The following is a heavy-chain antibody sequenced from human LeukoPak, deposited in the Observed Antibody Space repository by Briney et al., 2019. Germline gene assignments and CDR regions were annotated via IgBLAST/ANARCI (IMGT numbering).Heavy chain of an antibody. CDR1: GFTFSDYS. CDR2: IFRRNSYI. D-gene: IGHD6-13*01. J-gene: IGHJ4*02. CDR3: ARVSRVAYSSSWYLDY. V-gene: IGHV3-21*06. Sequence: TGGSLRLSCAASGFTFSDYSMNWVRQAPGKGLEWVSSIFRRNSYIYYSDSVKGRFTIFRDDAKNSLYLQMNSLRADDTAMYYCARVSRVAYSSSWYLDYWGQGTLVTVSS.